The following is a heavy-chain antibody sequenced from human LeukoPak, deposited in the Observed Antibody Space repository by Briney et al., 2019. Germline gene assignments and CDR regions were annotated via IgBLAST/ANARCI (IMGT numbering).Heavy chain of an antibody. CDR1: GGSISSSGFY. Sequence: SETLSLTCTVSGGSISSSGFYWSWIRQHPGKGLEWIGYIYYSGSTYYNPSLKSRVTMSVDTSKNQFSLKLTSVTAADTAVYYCARKRILPSQYYFDYWGQGSLVTVSS. V-gene: IGHV4-31*03. J-gene: IGHJ4*02. CDR2: IYYSGST. CDR3: ARKRILPSQYYFDY. D-gene: IGHD3-3*01.